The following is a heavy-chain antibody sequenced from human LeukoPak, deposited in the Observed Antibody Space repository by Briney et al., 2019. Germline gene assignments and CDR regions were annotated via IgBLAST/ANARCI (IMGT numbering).Heavy chain of an antibody. CDR3: ARGPSVAGTWFNY. CDR2: MNPNSGNT. D-gene: IGHD6-19*01. CDR1: GYTFTSYD. V-gene: IGHV1-8*01. J-gene: IGHJ4*02. Sequence: ASVKVFCKASGYTFTSYDINWVRQATGQGLEWMGWMNPNSGNTGYAQKFQGRVTMTRNTSISTAYMELSSLRSEDTAVYYCARGPSVAGTWFNYWGQGTLVTVSS.